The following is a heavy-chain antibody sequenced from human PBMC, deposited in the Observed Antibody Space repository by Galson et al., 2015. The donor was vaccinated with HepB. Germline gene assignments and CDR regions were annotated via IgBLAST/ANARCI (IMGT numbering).Heavy chain of an antibody. V-gene: IGHV1-18*01. D-gene: IGHD2-2*01. CDR2: ISAYKGNT. Sequence: PVKVSCKASGYTFTRYGISWVRQAPGQGLEWMGWISAYKGNTSYAQKLQGRVTMTTETSTSTAYMELRSLRSDDTAVYYCARDDGDCSGTTCWGQGTLVTVSS. CDR3: ARDDGDCSGTTC. J-gene: IGHJ4*02. CDR1: GYTFTRYG.